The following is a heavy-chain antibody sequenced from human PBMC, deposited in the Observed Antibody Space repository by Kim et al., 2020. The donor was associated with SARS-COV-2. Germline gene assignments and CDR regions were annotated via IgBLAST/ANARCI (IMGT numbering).Heavy chain of an antibody. D-gene: IGHD4-17*01. CDR3: ARGKKGDYGDRNNPFDY. J-gene: IGHJ4*02. V-gene: IGHV4-34*01. Sequence: SLKDRVPISVDTSKNRFSLKLSSVTAADTAVYYCARGKKGDYGDRNNPFDYWGQGTLVTVSS.